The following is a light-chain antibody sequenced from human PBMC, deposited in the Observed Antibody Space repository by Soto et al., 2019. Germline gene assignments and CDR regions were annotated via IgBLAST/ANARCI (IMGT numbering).Light chain of an antibody. CDR1: SSDVGGYNF. V-gene: IGLV2-14*03. CDR2: EVT. CDR3: NSYTTSSTLV. Sequence: QSALTQPASVSGSPGQSITISCTGTSSDVGGYNFVSWYQQHPGKAPKLMIYEVTSRPSGVSNRFSGSESGNTASLTISGLQAEDEAEYYCNSYTTSSTLVFGTGTKVTVL. J-gene: IGLJ1*01.